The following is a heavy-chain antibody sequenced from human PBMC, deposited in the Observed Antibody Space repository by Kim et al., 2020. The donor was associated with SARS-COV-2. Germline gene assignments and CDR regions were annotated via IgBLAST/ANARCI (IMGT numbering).Heavy chain of an antibody. CDR3: AREHYDFWSARYYFDY. Sequence: SETLSLTCTVSGGSISSYYWSWIQQPPGKGLEWIGYSYYSGSTNYNPSLKSRVTISVNTSKNQLSLKLSSVTAADTAVYYCAREHYDFWSARYYFDYWGHGTLVTVSS. J-gene: IGHJ4*01. CDR1: GGSISSYY. D-gene: IGHD3-3*01. CDR2: SYYSGST. V-gene: IGHV4-59*01.